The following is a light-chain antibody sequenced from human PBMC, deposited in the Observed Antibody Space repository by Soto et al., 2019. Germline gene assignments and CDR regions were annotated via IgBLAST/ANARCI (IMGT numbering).Light chain of an antibody. CDR2: AAS. CDR1: QGISSY. CDR3: QQSYYKPT. V-gene: IGKV1-39*01. J-gene: IGKJ3*01. Sequence: MAQSPLSLPVTLGQPASISCRSSQGISSYLAWYQQKPGKAPKLLIYAASTLQSGVPSRFSGSGSGTDFTLTICSLQHQDFATYYGQQSYYKPTFGHGTNVDIK.